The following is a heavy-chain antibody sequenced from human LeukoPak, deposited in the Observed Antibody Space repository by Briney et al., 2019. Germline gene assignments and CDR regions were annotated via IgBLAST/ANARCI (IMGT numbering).Heavy chain of an antibody. CDR2: IWYDGSNK. J-gene: IGHJ4*02. CDR1: GFTFSSYG. V-gene: IGHV3-33*06. CDR3: AKDLDY. Sequence: GGSLRLSCAASGFTFSSYGMHWVRQAPGEGREWGAVIWYDGSNKYYADSVKGRFTISSDNSKNTLYPQMNSMRAEDTAVYYCAKDLDYWGQGTLVTVSS.